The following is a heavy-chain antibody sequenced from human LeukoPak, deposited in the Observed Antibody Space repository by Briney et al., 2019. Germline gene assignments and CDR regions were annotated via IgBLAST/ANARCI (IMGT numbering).Heavy chain of an antibody. V-gene: IGHV4-30-4*08. CDR2: IYYSGST. CDR1: GGSISSGDYY. J-gene: IGHJ6*03. CDR3: ARVSYYYYYMDV. Sequence: SETLSLTCTVSGGSISSGDYYWSWIRQPPGKGLEWIGYIYYSGSTYYNPSLKSRVTISVDTSKNQFSLKLSSVTAADTAVYYCARVSYYYYYMDVWGKGATVTVSS.